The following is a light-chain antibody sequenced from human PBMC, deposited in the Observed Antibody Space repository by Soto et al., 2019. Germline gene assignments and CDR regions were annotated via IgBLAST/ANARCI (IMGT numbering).Light chain of an antibody. J-gene: IGLJ3*02. V-gene: IGLV7-43*01. CDR3: LLYYGGALV. CDR2: STS. CDR1: TGAVTSGYY. Sequence: QTVVTQEPSLTVSPGGTVTLTCASSTGAVTSGYYPNWFQQKPGQAPRALIYSTSNKQSWTPARFSGSLLGGKAALTLSGVQPEDEAEYYCLLYYGGALVFGGGTNLTVL.